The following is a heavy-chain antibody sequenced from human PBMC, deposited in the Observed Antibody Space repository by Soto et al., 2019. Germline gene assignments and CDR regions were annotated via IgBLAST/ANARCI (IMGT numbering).Heavy chain of an antibody. V-gene: IGHV3-48*01. Sequence: EVQLVESGGGLVQPGGSLRLSCAASGFTFSSYSMNWVRQAPGKGLEWVSYISSSSSSSNIYYADSVKVLFTISRDNAKNSLYRQMNSLRAEDTAVYYCARDGYFGRFQHWGQGTLVSVSS. D-gene: IGHD3-10*01. CDR2: ISSSSSSSNI. J-gene: IGHJ1*01. CDR3: ARDGYFGRFQH. CDR1: GFTFSSYS.